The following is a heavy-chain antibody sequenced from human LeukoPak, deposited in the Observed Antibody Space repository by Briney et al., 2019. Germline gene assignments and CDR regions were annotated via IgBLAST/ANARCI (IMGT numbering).Heavy chain of an antibody. J-gene: IGHJ4*02. CDR1: GYTFTSYD. V-gene: IGHV1-8*01. CDR3: ARGSGWQWLVDY. D-gene: IGHD6-19*01. CDR2: MNPNSGNT. Sequence: GASVKVSCKASGYTFTSYDIDWVRQATGQGLEWMGWMNPNSGNTGYAQKFQGRVTMTRNISISTAYMELSSLRSEDTAVYYCARGSGWQWLVDYWGQGTLVTVSS.